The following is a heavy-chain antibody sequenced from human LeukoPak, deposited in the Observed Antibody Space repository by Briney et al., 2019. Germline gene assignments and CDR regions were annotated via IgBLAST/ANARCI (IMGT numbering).Heavy chain of an antibody. D-gene: IGHD6-19*01. CDR2: ISSSSSYI. V-gene: IGHV3-21*01. CDR3: ARVRDISGHWGFLDY. CDR1: GFAFSSYT. J-gene: IGHJ4*02. Sequence: GGSLRLSCAASGFAFSSYTIDWVRQAPGKGLEWVSSISSSSSYIYYADSVKGRFTISRDNAKNSLYLQMNGLRAEDTAVYYCARVRDISGHWGFLDYWGQGTLVTVSS.